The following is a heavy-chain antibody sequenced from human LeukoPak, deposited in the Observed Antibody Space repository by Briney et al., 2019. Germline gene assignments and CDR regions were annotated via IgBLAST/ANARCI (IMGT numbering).Heavy chain of an antibody. J-gene: IGHJ4*02. CDR2: IDYSGST. V-gene: IGHV4-39*02. CDR3: ARDRNYYDSSGSME. CDR1: GGSISSSNYY. D-gene: IGHD3-22*01. Sequence: PSETLSLTCTVSGGSISSSNYYWGWIRQPPGKGLEWIGSIDYSGSTYYNPSLKSRVTISIDTSKNHFSLKLSSVSAADTAVYYCARDRNYYDSSGSMEWGQGTLVTVSS.